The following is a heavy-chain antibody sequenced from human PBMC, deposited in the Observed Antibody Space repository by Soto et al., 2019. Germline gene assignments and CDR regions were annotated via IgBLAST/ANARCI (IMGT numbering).Heavy chain of an antibody. CDR3: ASRGSSSNAFDI. Sequence: QVQLVQSGAEGKKPGSSVKVSCKASGGTFSSYTISWVRQAPGQGLEWMGRIIPILGIANYAQKFQGRVTITADKSTSTAYMELSSLRSEDTAVYYCASRGSSSNAFDIWGQGTMVTVSS. CDR2: IIPILGIA. V-gene: IGHV1-69*02. J-gene: IGHJ3*02. CDR1: GGTFSSYT. D-gene: IGHD2-2*01.